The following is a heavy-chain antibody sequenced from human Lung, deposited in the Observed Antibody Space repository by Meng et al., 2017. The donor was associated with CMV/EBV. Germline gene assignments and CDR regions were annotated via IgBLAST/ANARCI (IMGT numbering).Heavy chain of an antibody. D-gene: IGHD2-21*01. CDR2: ISYDGSNK. J-gene: IGHJ3*01. CDR3: AKEFPNNAFDV. V-gene: IGHV3-30*01. CDR1: GFIFSDFA. Sequence: GGSXRLSCPASGFIFSDFAMHWVRQAPGKGLEWVAVISYDGSNKYYADSVKGRFTISRDNSKNTLYLQMNSLRPEDTAVYYCAKEFPNNAFDVWGQGTMVTVSS.